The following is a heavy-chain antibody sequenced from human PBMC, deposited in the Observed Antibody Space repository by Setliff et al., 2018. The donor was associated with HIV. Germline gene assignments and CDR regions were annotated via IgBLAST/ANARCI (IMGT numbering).Heavy chain of an antibody. CDR1: GGSISSSSYY. Sequence: NPSETLSLTCTVSGGSISSSSYYWGWVRQPPGKGLEWIGSMYYSGSTYYTPSLKSRITISLDTSKNQFSLRMRSVTAADTAVYYRARVFVDTAVLRVLEYYFDSWGRGTLVTVSS. V-gene: IGHV4-39*07. CDR2: MYYSGST. CDR3: ARVFVDTAVLRVLEYYFDS. D-gene: IGHD5-18*01. J-gene: IGHJ4*02.